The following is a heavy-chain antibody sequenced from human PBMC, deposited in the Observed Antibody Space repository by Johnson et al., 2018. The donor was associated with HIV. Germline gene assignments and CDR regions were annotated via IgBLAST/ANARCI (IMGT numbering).Heavy chain of an antibody. D-gene: IGHD6-13*01. CDR3: ARVAAAGTEDVFDI. J-gene: IGHJ3*02. CDR1: GFTFSDYY. V-gene: IGHV3-11*04. Sequence: QVQLMESGGGLVKPGGSLRLSCAASGFTFSDYYMSWIRQAPGKGLEWISYISSSGSTIYYADSVKGRFTISSDNSKNTLYLQMNSLRAEDTAVYYCARVAAAGTEDVFDIWGQGTMVTVSS. CDR2: ISSSGSTI.